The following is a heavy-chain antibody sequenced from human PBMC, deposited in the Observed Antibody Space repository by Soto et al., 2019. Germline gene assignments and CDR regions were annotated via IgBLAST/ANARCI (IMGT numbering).Heavy chain of an antibody. V-gene: IGHV1-18*01. CDR1: GYTFTSYG. J-gene: IGHJ4*02. Sequence: ASVKVSCKASGYTFTSYGISWMRQAPGQGLEWMGWISADNGNTNYAQKLQGRVTMTTDTSTSTAYMELRSLRSDDTAVYYCARDKREWLLLSPSDYWGQGTLVTVSS. CDR3: ARDKREWLLLSPSDY. CDR2: ISADNGNT. D-gene: IGHD3-22*01.